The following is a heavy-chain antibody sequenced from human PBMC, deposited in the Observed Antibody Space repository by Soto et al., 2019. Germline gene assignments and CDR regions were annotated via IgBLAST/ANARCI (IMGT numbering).Heavy chain of an antibody. CDR2: IYYSGST. CDR1: GYSISSRSYC. V-gene: IGHV4-39*01. D-gene: IGHD2-21*02. Sequence: SDTLSLTCTLTGYSISSRSYCWGWIRQPPGKGLEWIGSIYYSGSTYSNPSLRSRVSMSIDTSKDQFSLKLKSVTAADTALYFCARQRTSVVTQAYFDVWGPGSLVTSPQ. CDR3: ARQRTSVVTQAYFDV. J-gene: IGHJ4*02.